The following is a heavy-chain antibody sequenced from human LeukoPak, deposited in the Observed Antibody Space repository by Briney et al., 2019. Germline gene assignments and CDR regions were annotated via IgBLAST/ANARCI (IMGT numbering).Heavy chain of an antibody. D-gene: IGHD5-24*01. V-gene: IGHV3-53*01. J-gene: IGHJ4*02. CDR3: AREGEKGDGYNHGLDY. CDR1: GFTVSSRY. CDR2: LRKVGTT. Sequence: GGCLRLSCATSGFTVSSRYMSWIRQAPGKGLEWVAVLRKVGTTFYTDSVKGRFTISRDTSKNTLNLQMNSLRAEDTAVYYCAREGEKGDGYNHGLDYWGQGTLVTVSS.